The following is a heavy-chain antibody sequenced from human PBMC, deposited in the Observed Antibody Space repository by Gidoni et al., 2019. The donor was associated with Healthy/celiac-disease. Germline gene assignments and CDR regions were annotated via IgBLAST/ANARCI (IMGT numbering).Heavy chain of an antibody. D-gene: IGHD4-17*01. V-gene: IGHV3-48*03. Sequence: EVQLVESGGGLAQPGASLRLPCAASGFTFSSYEMNWGRQVPVKGLGWVSYISSSGSTIYYADSVEGRFAISRDNTKNSLYLQMNSLRAEDTAVYYCARAGTVTTIWGQGTLVTVSS. CDR2: ISSSGSTI. J-gene: IGHJ4*02. CDR3: ARAGTVTTI. CDR1: GFTFSSYE.